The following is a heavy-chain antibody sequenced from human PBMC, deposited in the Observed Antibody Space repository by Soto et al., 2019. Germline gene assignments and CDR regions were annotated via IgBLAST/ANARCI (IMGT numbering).Heavy chain of an antibody. V-gene: IGHV3-7*03. CDR3: AGWGGHDSNY. D-gene: IGHD6-19*01. CDR2: IDPDGRVG. J-gene: IGHJ4*02. CDR1: GFRFSSYW. Sequence: EVQLLGSGGGLVQPGGSLRLSCVASGFRFSSYWMNWVRQTPGMGLEWVANIDPDGRVGSYVDSVKGRFTTSRDNAKNSLYLQMNSLRAEDTAVYFCAGWGGHDSNYWGQGILVNVSS.